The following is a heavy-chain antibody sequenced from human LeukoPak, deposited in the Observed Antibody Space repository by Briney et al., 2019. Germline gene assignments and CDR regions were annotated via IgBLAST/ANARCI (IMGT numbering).Heavy chain of an antibody. J-gene: IGHJ4*02. D-gene: IGHD1-26*01. CDR2: SRRDGTYV. CDR3: ASGGPTRGTLAS. CDR1: GFALSSYG. V-gene: IGHV3-30*02. Sequence: PGGPLRLSCAASGFALSSYGMYWVRQTPDKGLEWAAYSRRDGTYVNYADSVKGRFIISRDNSKNTLGLQMNSLRVEDTALYYCASGGPTRGTLASWGQGTLVPVSS.